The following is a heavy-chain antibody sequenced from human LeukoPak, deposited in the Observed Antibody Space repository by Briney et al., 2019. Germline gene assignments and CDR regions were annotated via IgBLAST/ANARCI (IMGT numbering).Heavy chain of an antibody. J-gene: IGHJ6*02. CDR3: AREGRGWSLYYYYGMDV. V-gene: IGHV3-21*01. CDR1: GFTFSSYS. D-gene: IGHD6-19*01. CDR2: ISSSSSYI. Sequence: GGSLRLSCAASGFTFSSYSMNWVRQAPGKGLEWVSSISSSSSYIYYADSVKGRFTISRDNAKNSLYLQMNSLRAEDTAVYYCAREGRGWSLYYYYGMDVWGQGTTVTVSS.